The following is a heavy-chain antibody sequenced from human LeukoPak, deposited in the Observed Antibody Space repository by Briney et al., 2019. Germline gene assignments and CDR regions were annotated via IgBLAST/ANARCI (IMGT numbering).Heavy chain of an antibody. CDR3: AKGGDYVFDD. Sequence: SGTLSLTCAVSGRSISCVHWWTWVRQPPGKGLEWIGGIYHSGITNYNPSLNIRLTISGDKSKSQFSLKLSSVTAAETAVYYCAKGGDYVFDDWGQGTLVTVSS. V-gene: IGHV4-4*02. CDR1: GRSISCVHW. J-gene: IGHJ4*02. D-gene: IGHD4-17*01. CDR2: IYHSGIT.